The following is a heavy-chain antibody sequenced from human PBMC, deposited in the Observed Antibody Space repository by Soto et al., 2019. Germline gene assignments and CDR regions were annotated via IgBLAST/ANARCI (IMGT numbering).Heavy chain of an antibody. V-gene: IGHV4-4*02. J-gene: IGHJ6*02. Sequence: QVQLQESGPGLVKPSGTLSLTCAVSGGSISSSNWWSWVRQPQGKGLEWIGEIYHSGSTNYNPSLNSRVTISVDKSKNQFSLKLSSVTAADTAVYYCARVTGHYYYGMDVWGQGTTVTVSS. CDR3: ARVTGHYYYGMDV. D-gene: IGHD3-10*01. CDR2: IYHSGST. CDR1: GGSISSSNW.